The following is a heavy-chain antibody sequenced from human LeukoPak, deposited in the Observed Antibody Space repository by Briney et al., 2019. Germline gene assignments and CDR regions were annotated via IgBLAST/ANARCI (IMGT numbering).Heavy chain of an antibody. CDR3: ARVYRYSSSWPAYYYYYMDV. CDR1: GFTFSSYG. V-gene: IGHV3-30*03. Sequence: PGRSLRLSCAGSGFTFSSYGMHWVRQAPGKGLEWVAVISYDGSNKYYADSVKGRFTISRDNSKNTLYLQMNSLRAEDTAVYYCARVYRYSSSWPAYYYYYMDVWGKGTTVTVSS. CDR2: ISYDGSNK. J-gene: IGHJ6*03. D-gene: IGHD6-13*01.